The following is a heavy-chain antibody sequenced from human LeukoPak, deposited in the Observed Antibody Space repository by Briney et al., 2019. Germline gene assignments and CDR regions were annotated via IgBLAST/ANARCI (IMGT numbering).Heavy chain of an antibody. CDR2: ISWNSGSI. V-gene: IGHV3-9*01. Sequence: GGSLRLSCAASGFSFNMFPMHWVRQAPGKGLEWVSGISWNSGSIGYADSVKGRFTISRDNAKNSLYLQMNSLRAEDTALYYCAATYYYDSSGYNYWGQGTLVTVSS. D-gene: IGHD3-22*01. CDR3: AATYYYDSSGYNY. J-gene: IGHJ4*02. CDR1: GFSFNMFP.